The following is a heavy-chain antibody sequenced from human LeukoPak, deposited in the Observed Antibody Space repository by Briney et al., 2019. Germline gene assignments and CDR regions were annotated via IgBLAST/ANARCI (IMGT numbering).Heavy chain of an antibody. V-gene: IGHV1-46*01. Sequence: ASVKVTCKASGYTFTSYYMHWARQAPGQGLEWMGIINPSGGSTSYAQKFQGRVTMTRDTSTSTVYMELSSLRSEDTAVYYCAQYYYDSSGYYYGGYWGQGTLVTVSS. D-gene: IGHD3-22*01. J-gene: IGHJ4*02. CDR1: GYTFTSYY. CDR2: INPSGGST. CDR3: AQYYYDSSGYYYGGY.